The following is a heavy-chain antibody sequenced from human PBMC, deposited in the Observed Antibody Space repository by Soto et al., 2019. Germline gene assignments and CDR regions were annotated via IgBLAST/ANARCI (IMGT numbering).Heavy chain of an antibody. D-gene: IGHD6-13*01. CDR3: ARGPHSIAALRMDV. CDR2: IIPIFGTA. V-gene: IGHV1-69*13. Sequence: ASVKVSCKASGGTFSSYAISWVRQAPGQGLEWMGGIIPIFGTANYAQKFQGRVTITADESTSTAYMELSSLRSEDTAVYYCARGPHSIAALRMDVWGQGTTVTVSS. J-gene: IGHJ6*02. CDR1: GGTFSSYA.